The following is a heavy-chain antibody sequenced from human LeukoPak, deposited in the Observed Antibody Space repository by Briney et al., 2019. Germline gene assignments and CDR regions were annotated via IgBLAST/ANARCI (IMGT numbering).Heavy chain of an antibody. CDR1: GYTFTSYY. Sequence: GASVKVSCKASGYTFTSYYMHWVRQAPGQGLEWMGWISAYNGNTNYAQKLQGRVTMTTDTSTSTAYMELRSLRSDDTAVYYCARDPSIVVVPAAIPAMDYWGQGTLVTVSS. V-gene: IGHV1-18*04. CDR3: ARDPSIVVVPAAIPAMDY. J-gene: IGHJ4*02. CDR2: ISAYNGNT. D-gene: IGHD2-2*01.